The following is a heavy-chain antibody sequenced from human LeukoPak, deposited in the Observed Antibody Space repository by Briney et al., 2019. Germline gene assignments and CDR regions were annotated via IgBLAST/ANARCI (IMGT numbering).Heavy chain of an antibody. CDR2: IIPILGIA. J-gene: IGHJ6*03. Sequence: SVKVSCKXSGGTFSSYTISWVQQAPGQGLERMGRIIPILGIANYAQKFQGRVTITADKSTSTAYMELSSLRSEDTAVYYCARDLYYDILTGYYSHYYYYMDVWGKGTTVTVSS. D-gene: IGHD3-9*01. CDR1: GGTFSSYT. CDR3: ARDLYYDILTGYYSHYYYYMDV. V-gene: IGHV1-69*04.